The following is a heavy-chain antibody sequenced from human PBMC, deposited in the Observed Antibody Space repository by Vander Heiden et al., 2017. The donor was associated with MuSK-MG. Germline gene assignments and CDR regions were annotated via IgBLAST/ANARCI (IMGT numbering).Heavy chain of an antibody. CDR2: IDYSGST. J-gene: IGHJ6*03. CDR1: GGSISSTSYS. CDR3: ARQIFGVVITPSYYNYYYYMDV. V-gene: IGHV4-39*01. Sequence: QLQLQESGPGLVKPSETLSLTCPVPGGSISSTSYSWGWIRQPPGKGLEWIGSIDYSGSTYYNPYLKSRVTISVDTSKNQFSLKLSSVTAADTAVYYCARQIFGVVITPSYYNYYYYMDVWGKGTTVTVSS. D-gene: IGHD3-3*01.